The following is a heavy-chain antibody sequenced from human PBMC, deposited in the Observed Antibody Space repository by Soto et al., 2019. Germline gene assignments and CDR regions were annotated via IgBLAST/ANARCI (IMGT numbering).Heavy chain of an antibody. Sequence: GASVKVSCKASGGTFSSYTISWVRQAPGQGLEWMGRIIPILGIANYAQKFQGRVTITADKSTSTAYMELSSLRSEDTAVYYCASLGPQAIVVGPAAPPDAFDIWGQGTMVLVSS. D-gene: IGHD2-2*01. CDR1: GGTFSSYT. J-gene: IGHJ3*02. CDR2: IIPILGIA. V-gene: IGHV1-69*02. CDR3: ASLGPQAIVVGPAAPPDAFDI.